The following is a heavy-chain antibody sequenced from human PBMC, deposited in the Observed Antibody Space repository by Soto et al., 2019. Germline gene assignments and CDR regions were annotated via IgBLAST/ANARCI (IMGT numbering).Heavy chain of an antibody. CDR2: ISGSAGT. CDR1: GFCFRTYA. Sequence: PGGSLRLSCTASGFCFRTYAMTWFRQAPGKGLEWVSAISGSAGTFYATSVKGRFTISRDNSRSTVYLEMHSLRAEDSAIYYCAKEKDYDFTWGSDRYTPHHWGRGTLVTVSS. J-gene: IGHJ5*02. CDR3: AKEKDYDFTWGSDRYTPHH. D-gene: IGHD3-16*02. V-gene: IGHV3-23*01.